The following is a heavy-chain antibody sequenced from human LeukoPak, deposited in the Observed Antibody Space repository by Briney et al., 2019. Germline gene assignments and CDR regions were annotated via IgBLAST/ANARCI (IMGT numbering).Heavy chain of an antibody. V-gene: IGHV4-59*08. J-gene: IGHJ4*02. Sequence: SETLSLTCTVSGVSIRSYYWSWIRQPPGKGLEWIGYIYYSGSTYYNPSLKSRVTISVDTSKNQFSLKLSSVTAADTAVYYCARTYNGFDPFDYWGQGTLVTVSS. D-gene: IGHD5-12*01. CDR3: ARTYNGFDPFDY. CDR1: GVSIRSYY. CDR2: IYYSGST.